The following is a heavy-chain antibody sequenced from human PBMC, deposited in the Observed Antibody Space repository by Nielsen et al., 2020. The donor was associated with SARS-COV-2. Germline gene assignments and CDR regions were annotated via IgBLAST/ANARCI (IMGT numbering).Heavy chain of an antibody. Sequence: GESLNISCKGSGYSFTSYWIGWVRQMPGKGLEWMGIIYLGDSDTRYSPSFQGQVTISADKSISTAYLQWSSLKASDTAMYYCARRPGYCSGGSCYSFDYWGQGTLVTVSS. CDR3: ARRPGYCSGGSCYSFDY. CDR2: IYLGDSDT. J-gene: IGHJ4*02. D-gene: IGHD2-15*01. V-gene: IGHV5-51*01. CDR1: GYSFTSYW.